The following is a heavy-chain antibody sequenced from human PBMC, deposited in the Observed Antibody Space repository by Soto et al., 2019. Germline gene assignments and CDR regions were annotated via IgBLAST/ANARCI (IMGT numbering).Heavy chain of an antibody. D-gene: IGHD1-1*01. J-gene: IGHJ6*02. CDR1: GYTFTSYG. V-gene: IGHV1-18*04. CDR2: ISAYNGNT. Sequence: ASVKVSCKASGYTFTSYGISWVRQAPGQGLEWMGWISAYNGNTNYAQKLQGRVTMTTDTSTSTAYMELRSLRSDDTAVYYCARARLEPPRGYYYGMDVWGQGTTVSVSS. CDR3: ARARLEPPRGYYYGMDV.